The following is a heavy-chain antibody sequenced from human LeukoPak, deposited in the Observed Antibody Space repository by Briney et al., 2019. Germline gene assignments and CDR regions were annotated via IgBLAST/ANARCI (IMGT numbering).Heavy chain of an antibody. CDR1: GFVFSSYW. V-gene: IGHV3-74*01. J-gene: IGHJ4*02. CDR3: ARSQFDY. Sequence: GGSLRLSCATSGFVFSSYWMLWVRQVPGKGLVWVSRISGDGSTTTYADSVKGRFTISRDNTKNILYLQMDSLRTEDTAIYYCARSQFDYWGQGILVTVSS. CDR2: ISGDGSTT.